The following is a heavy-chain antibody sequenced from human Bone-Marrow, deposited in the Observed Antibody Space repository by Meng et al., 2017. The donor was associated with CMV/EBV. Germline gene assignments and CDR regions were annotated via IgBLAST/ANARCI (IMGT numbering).Heavy chain of an antibody. CDR2: IIPIFGTA. D-gene: IGHD6-25*01. CDR3: ASEAAAAAPDNWFDP. Sequence: SVKVSCKASGGTFSSYAISWVRQAPGQGLEWMGGIIPIFGTANYAQKFQGRVTITTDESTSTAYMELSSLRSEDTAVYYWASEAAAAAPDNWFDPWGQGTLVTVSS. J-gene: IGHJ5*02. CDR1: GGTFSSYA. V-gene: IGHV1-69*05.